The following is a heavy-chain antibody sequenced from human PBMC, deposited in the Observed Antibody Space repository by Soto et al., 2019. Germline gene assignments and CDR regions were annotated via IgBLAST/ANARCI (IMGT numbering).Heavy chain of an antibody. J-gene: IGHJ5*02. CDR2: IYYSGST. D-gene: IGHD1-7*01. CDR3: AREYNWNYAPHWFDP. V-gene: IGHV4-61*01. CDR1: GGSVSSGSYY. Sequence: QVQLQESGPGLVKPSETLSLTCTVSGGSVSSGSYYWSWIRQPPGKGLEWIGYIYYSGSTNYNPSLKSRGTISVDTSKNQFSLKLSSVTAADTAVYYCAREYNWNYAPHWFDPWGQGTLVTVSS.